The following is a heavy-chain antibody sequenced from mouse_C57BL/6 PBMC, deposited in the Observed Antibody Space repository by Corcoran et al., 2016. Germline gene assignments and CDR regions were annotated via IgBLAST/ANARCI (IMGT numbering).Heavy chain of an antibody. Sequence: EVQLQQSGPELVKPGASVKISCKASGYTFTDYYMNWVKQSHGKSLEWIGDINPNNGGTSYNQKFKGKATLTVDKSSSTAYMELRSLTSEDSAVYYCAKVSSSYVGYAMDYWGQGTSVTVSS. V-gene: IGHV1-26*01. CDR1: GYTFTDYY. CDR2: INPNNGGT. D-gene: IGHD1-1*01. CDR3: AKVSSSYVGYAMDY. J-gene: IGHJ4*01.